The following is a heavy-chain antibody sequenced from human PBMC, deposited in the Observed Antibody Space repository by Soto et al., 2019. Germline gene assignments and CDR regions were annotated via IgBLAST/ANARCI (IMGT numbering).Heavy chain of an antibody. CDR1: GFTFSNYA. CDR2: ISGGGDNT. Sequence: EVQLLDSGGGLVQPGGSLRLSCEASGFTFSNYAMNWVRQAPGKGLEWVLGISGGGDNTYYADSVKGRFTISRDNSKNTVFLQMTSQRAEDTAVYYCAKERLARGFDYWGQGTLVTVSS. V-gene: IGHV3-23*01. CDR3: AKERLARGFDY. J-gene: IGHJ4*02.